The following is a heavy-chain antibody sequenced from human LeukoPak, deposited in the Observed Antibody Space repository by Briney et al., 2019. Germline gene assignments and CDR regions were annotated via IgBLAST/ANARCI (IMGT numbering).Heavy chain of an antibody. J-gene: IGHJ4*02. Sequence: XVAXISGSRGTTYYADSVKGPFTISRDNSKNTLYVQMNSLRAEDTAVYYCAKGGGYNYNYPFDYWGQGTLVTVSS. V-gene: IGHV3-23*01. CDR2: ISGSRGTT. D-gene: IGHD5-24*01. CDR3: AKGGGYNYNYPFDY.